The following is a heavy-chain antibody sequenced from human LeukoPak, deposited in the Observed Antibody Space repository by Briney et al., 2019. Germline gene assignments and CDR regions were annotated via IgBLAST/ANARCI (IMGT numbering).Heavy chain of an antibody. D-gene: IGHD6-19*01. J-gene: IGHJ4*02. CDR2: IYYSGST. CDR3: ARQRYSSGSLVDY. Sequence: SETLSLTCTVSGGSISSSSYYWGWIRQPPGKGLEWIGSIYYSGSTYYNPSLKSRVTISVDTSKNQFSLKLSSVTAADTAVYYCARQRYSSGSLVDYWGQGTLVTVSS. CDR1: GGSISSSSYY. V-gene: IGHV4-39*01.